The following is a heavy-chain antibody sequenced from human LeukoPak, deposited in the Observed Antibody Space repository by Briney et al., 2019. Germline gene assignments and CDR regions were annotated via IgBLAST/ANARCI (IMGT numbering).Heavy chain of an antibody. CDR3: ARVAGIVGATGWFDP. D-gene: IGHD1-26*01. V-gene: IGHV1-46*01. CDR2: INPSGGST. Sequence: ASVKVSCKASGYTFTKYYIHWVRQAPGQGLEWMGIINPSGGSTSYAQKFQGRVTMTRDTSTSTVYMELSSLRSEDTAVYYCARVAGIVGATGWFDPWGQGTLVTVSS. J-gene: IGHJ5*02. CDR1: GYTFTKYY.